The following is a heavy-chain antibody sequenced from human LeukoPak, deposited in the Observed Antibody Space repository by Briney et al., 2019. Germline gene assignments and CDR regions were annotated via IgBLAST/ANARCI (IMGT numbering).Heavy chain of an antibody. V-gene: IGHV3-15*01. Sequence: PGGSLRLSCAASGFTFSNAWMSWVRQAPGKGLEWVGRIKSKTDGGTTDYAAPVKGRFTISRDDSKNTLYLQMNSLKTEDTAVYYCTLGDPYGSGSYSDYWGQGTLVTVSS. CDR3: TLGDPYGSGSYSDY. J-gene: IGHJ4*02. CDR2: IKSKTDGGTT. CDR1: GFTFSNAW. D-gene: IGHD3-10*01.